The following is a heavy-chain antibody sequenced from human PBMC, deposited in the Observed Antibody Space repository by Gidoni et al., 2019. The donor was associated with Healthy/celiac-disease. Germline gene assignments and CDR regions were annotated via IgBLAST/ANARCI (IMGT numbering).Heavy chain of an antibody. Sequence: QLQLQQWGAGLLKPSSPLSLTCAFYGGSFSGSYWCVLRQPPGKGLEWTGGINHSGRTNYNPSIKSRVNISVDTSKNQCSLKLSSVTAAETAVYDCARGGRRLGNLPGGYYYDGMDVWGQGTTVTVSS. V-gene: IGHV4-34*01. CDR3: ARGGRRLGNLPGGYYYDGMDV. CDR2: INHSGRT. CDR1: GGSFSGSY. D-gene: IGHD1-1*01. J-gene: IGHJ6*02.